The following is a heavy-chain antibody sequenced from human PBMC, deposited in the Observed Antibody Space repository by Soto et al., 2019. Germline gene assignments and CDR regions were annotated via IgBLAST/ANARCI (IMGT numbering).Heavy chain of an antibody. J-gene: IGHJ4*02. CDR3: ARSTRTVTTFDY. D-gene: IGHD4-17*01. V-gene: IGHV4-30-2*01. CDR2: IYHSGST. CDR1: GGSISSGGYS. Sequence: QLQLQESGSGLVKPSQTLSLTCAVSGGSISSGGYSWSWIRQPPGKGLEWIGYIYHSGSTYYNPSLKSRVXIXVHXSKNQFSLKLSSVTAADTAVYYCARSTRTVTTFDYWGQGTLVTVSS.